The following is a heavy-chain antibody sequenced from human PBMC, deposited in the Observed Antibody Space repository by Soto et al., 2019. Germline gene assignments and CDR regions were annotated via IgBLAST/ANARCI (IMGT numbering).Heavy chain of an antibody. CDR3: ARGGLLLDY. Sequence: QVQLVESGGGVVQPGRSRRLSCAASGFTFSSYGMHWVRQAPGKGLEWVAVIWYDGTNKYYADSVKGRFTISGDNSKNTLYLQMNSLRAEDTAVYYCARGGLLLDYWGQGTLVTVSS. CDR1: GFTFSSYG. J-gene: IGHJ4*02. D-gene: IGHD2-21*01. CDR2: IWYDGTNK. V-gene: IGHV3-33*01.